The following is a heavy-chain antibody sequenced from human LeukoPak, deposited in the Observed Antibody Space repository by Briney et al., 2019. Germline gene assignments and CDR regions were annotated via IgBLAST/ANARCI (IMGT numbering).Heavy chain of an antibody. CDR3: ARELEMATIRYFDL. CDR2: INPNSGGT. Sequence: GASVKVSCKASGYTFTGYYMHWVRQAPGQGLEWMGWINPNSGGTNYAQKFQGRVTMTRDTSISTAYMELSRLRSDDTAVYYCARELEMATIRYFDLWGRGTLVTVSS. D-gene: IGHD5-24*01. J-gene: IGHJ2*01. V-gene: IGHV1-2*02. CDR1: GYTFTGYY.